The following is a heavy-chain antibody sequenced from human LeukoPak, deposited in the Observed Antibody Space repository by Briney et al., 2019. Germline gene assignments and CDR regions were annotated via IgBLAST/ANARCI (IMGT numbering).Heavy chain of an antibody. D-gene: IGHD1-26*01. CDR2: IYSGGST. CDR1: GFTVSSNY. J-gene: IGHJ4*02. V-gene: IGHV3-53*01. Sequence: EPGGSLRLACAASGFTVSSNYMSWVRQAPGKGLEWVSVIYSGGSTYYADSVKGRFTISRDNSKNTLYLRMNSLRAEDTAVYYCAKDLSYLVDYWGQGTLVTVSS. CDR3: AKDLSYLVDY.